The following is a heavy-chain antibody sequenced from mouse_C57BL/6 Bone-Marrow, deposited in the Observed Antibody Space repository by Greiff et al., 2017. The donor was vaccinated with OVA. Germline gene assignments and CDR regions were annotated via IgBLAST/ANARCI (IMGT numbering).Heavy chain of an antibody. J-gene: IGHJ3*01. Sequence: EVKLMESGPGLVKPSQSLSLTCSVTGYSITSGYYWNWIRQFPGNKLEWMGYISYDGSNNYNPSLKNRISITRDTSKNQFFLKLNSVTTEDTATCYCARDGDVPTRFAYWGQGTLVTVSA. CDR1: GYSITSGYY. CDR2: ISYDGSN. CDR3: ARDGDVPTRFAY. V-gene: IGHV3-6*01.